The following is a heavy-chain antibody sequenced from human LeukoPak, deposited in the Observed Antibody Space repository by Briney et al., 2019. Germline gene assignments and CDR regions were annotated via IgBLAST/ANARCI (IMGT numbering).Heavy chain of an antibody. J-gene: IGHJ4*02. CDR2: IYYSGST. CDR3: AREGIYGGFDY. V-gene: IGHV4-30-4*01. CDR1: GGSISSGDCY. D-gene: IGHD4-23*01. Sequence: SETLSLTCTVSGGSISSGDCYWSWIRQPPGKGLEWIGYIYYSGSTYYNPSLKSRTTISVDTSKNQFSLKLSSVTAADTAVYYCAREGIYGGFDYWGQGTLVTVSS.